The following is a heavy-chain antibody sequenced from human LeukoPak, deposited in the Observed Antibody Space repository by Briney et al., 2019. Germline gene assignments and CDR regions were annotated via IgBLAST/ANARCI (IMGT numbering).Heavy chain of an antibody. V-gene: IGHV3-48*04. CDR3: STYYYVPT. CDR1: GFTFSSYS. D-gene: IGHD3-10*02. J-gene: IGHJ5*02. Sequence: GGSLRLSCAASGFTFSSYSMNWVRQAPGKGLEWVSYISSSSSTIYYADSVKGRFTISRDDAKNTLYLQMDSLRVEDTAVYYCSTYYYVPTWGQGTLVTVSS. CDR2: ISSSSSTI.